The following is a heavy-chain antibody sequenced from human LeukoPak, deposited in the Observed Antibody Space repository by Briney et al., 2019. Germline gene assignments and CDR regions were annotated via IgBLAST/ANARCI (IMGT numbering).Heavy chain of an antibody. Sequence: GGSLRLSCAASGFTFSSYSMNWVRQAPGKGLEWVSTISSSSSYIYYADSVRGRFTISRDNAKNSLYLQMNSLRAEDTAVYYCASHTKTTHGYWGQGTLVTVSS. CDR3: ASHTKTTHGY. D-gene: IGHD4-11*01. J-gene: IGHJ4*02. CDR2: ISSSSSYI. V-gene: IGHV3-21*01. CDR1: GFTFSSYS.